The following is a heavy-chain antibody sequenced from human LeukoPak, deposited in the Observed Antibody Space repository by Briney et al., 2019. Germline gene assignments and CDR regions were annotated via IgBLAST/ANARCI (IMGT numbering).Heavy chain of an antibody. CDR3: ARKDSSGYSSAFDI. D-gene: IGHD3-22*01. J-gene: IGHJ3*02. V-gene: IGHV4-34*01. CDR2: INHSGST. CDR1: GGSFSGYY. Sequence: SETLSLTCAVYGGSFSGYYWSWIRQPPGKGLEWIGEINHSGSTNYNPSLKSRVTISVDTSKNQFSLKLSSVTAADTAVYYCARKDSSGYSSAFDIRGQGTMVTVSS.